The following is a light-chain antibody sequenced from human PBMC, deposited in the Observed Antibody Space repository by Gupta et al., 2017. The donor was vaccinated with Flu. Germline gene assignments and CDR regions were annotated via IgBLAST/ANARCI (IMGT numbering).Light chain of an antibody. CDR3: QQYNNWPLT. CDR2: DAS. Sequence: ATLSLSPGERATLSCRASQSLNNRFLAWYQQKPGQAPRHLMSDASTRATGIPARFSGSGSGTDFTLTISSLQSEDFAVYYCQQYNNWPLTFGGGTKVEIK. J-gene: IGKJ4*01. CDR1: QSLNNRF. V-gene: IGKV3-15*01.